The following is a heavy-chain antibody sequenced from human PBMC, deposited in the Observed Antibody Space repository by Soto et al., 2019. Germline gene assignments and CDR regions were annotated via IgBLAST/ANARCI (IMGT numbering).Heavy chain of an antibody. CDR3: ARSGVKLVPAAKVTYYYYGMDV. V-gene: IGHV3-30-3*01. Sequence: QVQLVESGGGVVQPGRSLRLSCAASGFTFSSYAMHWVRQAPGKGLEWVAVISYDGSNKYYADSVKGRFTISRDNSKNTLYLQMNSLRAEDTAVYYCARSGVKLVPAAKVTYYYYGMDVW. CDR2: ISYDGSNK. D-gene: IGHD2-2*01. CDR1: GFTFSSYA. J-gene: IGHJ6*01.